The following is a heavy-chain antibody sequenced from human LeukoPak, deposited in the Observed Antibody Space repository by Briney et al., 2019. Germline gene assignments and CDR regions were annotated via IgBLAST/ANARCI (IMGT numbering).Heavy chain of an antibody. V-gene: IGHV4-31*03. CDR1: GGSISSSTYY. Sequence: PSETLSLTCTVSGGSISSSTYYWGWIRQPPGRGLEWIGYIYYSGSTYYNPSLKSRVTISVDTSKNQFSLKLSSVTAADTAVYYCARDLLDSGSYFDYWGQGALVTVSS. J-gene: IGHJ4*02. D-gene: IGHD1-26*01. CDR3: ARDLLDSGSYFDY. CDR2: IYYSGST.